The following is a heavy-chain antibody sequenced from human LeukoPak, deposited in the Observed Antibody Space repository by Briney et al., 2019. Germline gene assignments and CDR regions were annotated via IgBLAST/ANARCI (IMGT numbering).Heavy chain of an antibody. CDR2: IKQDGSEK. CDR3: ARESYWSIAAAGPPIRSNWFDP. J-gene: IGHJ5*02. V-gene: IGHV3-7*01. CDR1: GFTFSNNK. Sequence: PGGSLRLPCAGSGFTFSNNKMNWVRQAPGKGLEWVANIKQDGSEKYYVESVKGRFTISRDNAKNSLYLQMNSLRAEDTAVYYCARESYWSIAAAGPPIRSNWFDPWGQGTLVTVSS. D-gene: IGHD6-13*01.